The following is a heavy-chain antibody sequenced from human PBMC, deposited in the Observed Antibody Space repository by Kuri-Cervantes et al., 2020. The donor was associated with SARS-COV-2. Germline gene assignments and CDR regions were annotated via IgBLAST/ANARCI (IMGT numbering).Heavy chain of an antibody. CDR2: LKSRSDGGAR. CDR1: GISFNNAW. D-gene: IGHD6-13*01. Sequence: GESLKISCAASGISFNNAWMGWVRQTPGKGLEWVGGLKSRSDGGARDYAEPVKGRFVISRDDATSTMYLQVNSLIIEDTGIYYCTTDRGIASRPLFDYWGQGTLVTVSS. J-gene: IGHJ4*02. CDR3: TTDRGIASRPLFDY. V-gene: IGHV3-15*01.